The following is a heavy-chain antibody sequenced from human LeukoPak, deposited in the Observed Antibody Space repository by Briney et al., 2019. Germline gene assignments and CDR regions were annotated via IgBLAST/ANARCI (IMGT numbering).Heavy chain of an antibody. CDR3: ASPYLGYTKDAFDI. CDR2: ISDSGGST. CDR1: GFTFSSYA. V-gene: IGHV3-23*01. J-gene: IGHJ3*02. D-gene: IGHD6-13*01. Sequence: QPGGSLRLSCVASGFTFSSYAMSWVRQAPGKGLEWVSTISDSGGSTYYADSVKGRFTISRDNSKNTLYLQMNSLRAEDTAVYYCASPYLGYTKDAFDIWGQGTMVTVSS.